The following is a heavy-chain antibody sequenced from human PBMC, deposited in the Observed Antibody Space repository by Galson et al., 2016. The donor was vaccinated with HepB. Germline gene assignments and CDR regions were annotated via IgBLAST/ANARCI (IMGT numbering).Heavy chain of an antibody. CDR3: ARFSTGDLPGFDY. V-gene: IGHV1-2*04. CDR2: INPNSGGT. Sequence: SVKVSCKASGYTFAGYYMHWVRQAPGQGLEWMGWINPNSGGTNYAQKFQGWVTMTRDTSISTAYMELSRLRSDDTAVYYCARFSTGDLPGFDYWGQGTLVTVSS. D-gene: IGHD4-17*01. CDR1: GYTFAGYY. J-gene: IGHJ4*02.